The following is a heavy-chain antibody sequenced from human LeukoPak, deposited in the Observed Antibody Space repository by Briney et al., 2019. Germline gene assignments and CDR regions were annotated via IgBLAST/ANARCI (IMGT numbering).Heavy chain of an antibody. CDR1: GYTFTGNG. J-gene: IGHJ4*02. CDR2: INGYNGNT. D-gene: IGHD2-2*01. Sequence: ASVKVSCKASGYTFTGNGITWVRQAPGQGLEWMGWINGYNGNTVYAQMFEGRVTLITDASTTTAYMELTNLRSDDTAIYYCARAGYCSGAACYAEGIDYWGQGTLVTVSS. V-gene: IGHV1-18*01. CDR3: ARAGYCSGAACYAEGIDY.